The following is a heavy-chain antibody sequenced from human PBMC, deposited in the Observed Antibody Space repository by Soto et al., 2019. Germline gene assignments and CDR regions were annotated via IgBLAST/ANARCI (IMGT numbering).Heavy chain of an antibody. J-gene: IGHJ6*02. D-gene: IGHD3-9*01. CDR3: ARDGRGYDILTGYTYYYYYGMDV. Sequence: SGGSLRLSCAASGFTFSSYAMHWVRQAPGKGLEWVAVISYDGSNKYYADSVKGRFTISRDNSKNTLYLQMNSLRAEDTAVYYCARDGRGYDILTGYTYYYYYGMDVWGQGTTVTVSS. CDR2: ISYDGSNK. CDR1: GFTFSSYA. V-gene: IGHV3-30-3*01.